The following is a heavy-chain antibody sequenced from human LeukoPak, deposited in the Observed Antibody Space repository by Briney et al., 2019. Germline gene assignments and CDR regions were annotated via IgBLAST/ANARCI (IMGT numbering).Heavy chain of an antibody. CDR1: GFTFSSYA. CDR2: IISNGGST. CDR3: ASSSGYITHAFDI. V-gene: IGHV3-64*01. Sequence: GGSLRLSCAASGFTFSSYAMHWVRQAPGKGLEYVSAIISNGGSTYYANSVKGRFTISRDNSNNTLYLQMSSLRAEDMAVYYCASSSGYITHAFDIWGQGTMVSVCS. D-gene: IGHD3-22*01. J-gene: IGHJ3*02.